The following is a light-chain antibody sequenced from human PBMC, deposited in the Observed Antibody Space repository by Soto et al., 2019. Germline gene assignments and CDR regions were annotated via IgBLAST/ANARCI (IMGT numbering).Light chain of an antibody. CDR1: QSVSSN. V-gene: IGKV3D-15*01. J-gene: IGKJ4*01. Sequence: EIVMTQSPATLSVSPGERATLSCRASQSVSSNLAWYQQKPGQAPRLHIFGASTRATGTPARFSGSGSETEFALTISSLQSEDFAVYYCQQYSDWPLTFGGGTKVEIK. CDR3: QQYSDWPLT. CDR2: GAS.